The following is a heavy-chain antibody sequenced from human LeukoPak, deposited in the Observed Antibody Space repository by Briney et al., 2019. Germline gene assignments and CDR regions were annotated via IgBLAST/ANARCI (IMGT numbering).Heavy chain of an antibody. CDR2: IKNKINSYTT. Sequence: PGGSLRLSCTAPGFTFSDYYMNWIRQAPGKGLEWVGRIKNKINSYTTEYAASVKGRFTISRDDSKNSLYLQINSLKTEDTAMYYCARFYSGTFDYWGQGTLVTVSS. D-gene: IGHD1-26*01. CDR1: GFTFSDYY. V-gene: IGHV3-72*01. J-gene: IGHJ4*02. CDR3: ARFYSGTFDY.